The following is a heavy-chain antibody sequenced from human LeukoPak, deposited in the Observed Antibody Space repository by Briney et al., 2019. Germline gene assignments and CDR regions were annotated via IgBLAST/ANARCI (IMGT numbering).Heavy chain of an antibody. Sequence: PGESLKISCQGSGYSFTSYWSGWVRQLPGKGLEWMGIIYPGDSDTRYSTSFPGQVTISADKSISTAYLQWSSLKASDTAMYYCARQAVPVAKYLQHWGQGTLVTVSS. V-gene: IGHV5-51*01. CDR2: IYPGDSDT. CDR1: GYSFTSYW. J-gene: IGHJ1*01. CDR3: ARQAVPVAKYLQH. D-gene: IGHD2-2*01.